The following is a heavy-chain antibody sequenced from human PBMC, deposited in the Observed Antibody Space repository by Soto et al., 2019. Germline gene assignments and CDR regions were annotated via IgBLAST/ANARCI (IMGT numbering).Heavy chain of an antibody. CDR3: AHSQRNWPPTVGHFDY. J-gene: IGHJ4*02. CDR1: GFSLSTSGVG. CDR2: IYWDDDK. V-gene: IGHV2-5*02. Sequence: QITLKESGPTLVKPTQTLTLTCTFSGFSLSTSGVGVGWIRQPPGKALEWLALIYWDDDKRYSPSLKSRLTITKDTSKNQVVLTMTNMDPVDTATYYCAHSQRNWPPTVGHFDYWGQGTLVTVSS. D-gene: IGHD1-1*01.